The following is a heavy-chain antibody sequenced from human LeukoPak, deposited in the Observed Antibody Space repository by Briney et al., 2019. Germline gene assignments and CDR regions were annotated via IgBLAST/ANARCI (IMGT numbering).Heavy chain of an antibody. CDR2: ISYDGSNE. V-gene: IGHV3-30*14. D-gene: IGHD4-23*01. J-gene: IGHJ4*02. CDR1: GFTFSGYA. CDR3: ARESTYSGNHPHFDY. Sequence: PGGSLRLSCAASGFTFSGYAMHWVRQAPGKGLEWVAVISYDGSNEYYADSVKGRFTISRDNSKNTLYLQMNSPRAEDTAVYYCARESTYSGNHPHFDYWGQGTLVTVSS.